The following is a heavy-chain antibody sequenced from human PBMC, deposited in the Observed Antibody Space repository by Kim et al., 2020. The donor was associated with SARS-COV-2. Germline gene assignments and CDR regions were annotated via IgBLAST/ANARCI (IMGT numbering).Heavy chain of an antibody. D-gene: IGHD6-13*01. Sequence: SETLSLTCTVSGGSISSSSYYWGWIRQPPGKGLEWIGSIYYSGSTYYNPSLKSRVTISVDTSKNQFSLKLSSVTAADTAVYYCARLSVSSSWYLGPAAPLNFDYWGQGTLVTVSS. CDR2: IYYSGST. V-gene: IGHV4-39*01. CDR3: ARLSVSSSWYLGPAAPLNFDY. CDR1: GGSISSSSYY. J-gene: IGHJ4*02.